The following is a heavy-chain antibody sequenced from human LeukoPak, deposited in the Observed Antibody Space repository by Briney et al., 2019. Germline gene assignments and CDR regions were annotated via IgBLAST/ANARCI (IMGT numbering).Heavy chain of an antibody. D-gene: IGHD3-10*01. V-gene: IGHV4-4*07. CDR2: IYTSGST. Sequence: SETLSLTCTVSGGSISTDYWTWIRQPAGKGLEWIGLIYTSGSTNYNPSLKSRVTMSVDTSKNQFYLKLTSVTAADTAVYYCASDFGYWGQGTLVTVSS. CDR3: ASDFGY. CDR1: GGSISTDY. J-gene: IGHJ4*02.